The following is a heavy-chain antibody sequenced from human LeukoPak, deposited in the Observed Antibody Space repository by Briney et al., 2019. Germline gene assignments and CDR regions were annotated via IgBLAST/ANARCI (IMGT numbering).Heavy chain of an antibody. Sequence: ASVKVSCKASGYTFTGYYMHWVRQAPGQGLEWMGWINPNSGGTNYAQKFQGWVTMTRDTSISTAYMELSRLRSDDTAVYYCARAGLVVVTATYYFDYWGQGTLVTVSS. J-gene: IGHJ4*02. D-gene: IGHD2-21*02. V-gene: IGHV1-2*04. CDR1: GYTFTGYY. CDR3: ARAGLVVVTATYYFDY. CDR2: INPNSGGT.